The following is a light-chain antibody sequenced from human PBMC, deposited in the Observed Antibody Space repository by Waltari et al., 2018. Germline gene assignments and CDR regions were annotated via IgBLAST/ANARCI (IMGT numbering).Light chain of an antibody. CDR1: SSDAGIS. J-gene: IGLJ2*01. Sequence: QSALTQPASVSGSPGQSITISCTGISSDAGISWYQQHPGKAPKLIISDVSKRPSGVSNRFSGSGSGNTASLTISGLQAEDEADFYCSSYTSTSVGFGGGTKLTVL. CDR3: SSYTSTSVG. CDR2: DVS. V-gene: IGLV2-14*03.